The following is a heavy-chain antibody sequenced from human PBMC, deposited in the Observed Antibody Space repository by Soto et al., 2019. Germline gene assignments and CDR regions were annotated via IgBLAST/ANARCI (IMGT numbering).Heavy chain of an antibody. CDR1: GFTFSNAW. CDR2: IKSKTDGGTT. D-gene: IGHD1-1*01. V-gene: IGHV3-15*07. CDR3: TTNLKPTRVYYYYYGMDV. Sequence: PGGSLRLSCASSGFTFSNAWMNLVRQAPGKGPEWVGRIKSKTDGGTTDYAAPVKGRFTISRDDSKNTLYLQMNSLKTEDTAVYYCTTNLKPTRVYYYYYGMDVWGQGTTVTVSS. J-gene: IGHJ6*02.